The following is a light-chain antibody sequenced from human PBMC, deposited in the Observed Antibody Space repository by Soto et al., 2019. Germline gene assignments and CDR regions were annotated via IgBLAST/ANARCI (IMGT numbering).Light chain of an antibody. Sequence: DIQMTQSPSTLSASVGDRVTITCRASQSISSWLAWYQQKSGKAPKLLIYDASSLESGVPSRFSGSGSGTEFTLTISSLQPDDFATYYCQQYNSYSLTFGGGTKVDI. J-gene: IGKJ4*01. CDR3: QQYNSYSLT. CDR1: QSISSW. CDR2: DAS. V-gene: IGKV1-5*01.